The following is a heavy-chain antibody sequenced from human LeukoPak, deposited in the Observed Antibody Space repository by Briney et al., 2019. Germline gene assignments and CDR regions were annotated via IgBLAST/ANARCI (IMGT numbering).Heavy chain of an antibody. Sequence: ASVKVSCKASGYTFTSYDINWVRQAPGQGLEWMGWMNPNSGNTGYAQKFQGRVTMTRNTSISTAYMELSSLRSEDTAVYYCARGTLRRGYESDYWGQGTLVTVSS. CDR3: ARGTLRRGYESDY. J-gene: IGHJ4*02. D-gene: IGHD5-12*01. CDR1: GYTFTSYD. V-gene: IGHV1-8*01. CDR2: MNPNSGNT.